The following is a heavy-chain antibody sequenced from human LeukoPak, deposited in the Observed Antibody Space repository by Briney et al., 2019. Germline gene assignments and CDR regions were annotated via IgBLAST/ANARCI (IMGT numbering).Heavy chain of an antibody. Sequence: PAGSLRFSCAASGFTFSRYSMNWLRQAPGKGLEGVSAISDSGNSAYYADSVKGRFTVSRDKSNNTLLLQMTRLTADDTAVYYCAKDASPLPNVFDIWGQGTKVIVSS. D-gene: IGHD2-15*01. CDR1: GFTFSRYS. CDR2: ISDSGNSA. V-gene: IGHV3-23*01. CDR3: AKDASPLPNVFDI. J-gene: IGHJ3*02.